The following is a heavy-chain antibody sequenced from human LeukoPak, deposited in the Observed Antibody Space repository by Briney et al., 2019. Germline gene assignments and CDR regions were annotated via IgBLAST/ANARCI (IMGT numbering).Heavy chain of an antibody. CDR2: IYYSGST. CDR1: GGCISSSSYY. CDR3: ARHYAFDI. Sequence: PSETLSLTCTVSGGCISSSSYYWGWIRQPPGKGLEWIGSIYYSGSTYYNPSLKSRVTISVDTSKNQFSLKLSSVTAADTAVYYCARHYAFDIWGQGTMVTVSS. J-gene: IGHJ3*02. V-gene: IGHV4-39*01.